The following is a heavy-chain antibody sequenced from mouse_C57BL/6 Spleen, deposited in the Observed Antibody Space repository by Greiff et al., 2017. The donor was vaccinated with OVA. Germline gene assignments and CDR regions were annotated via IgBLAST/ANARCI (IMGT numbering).Heavy chain of an antibody. J-gene: IGHJ2*01. CDR1: GYSITSGYY. CDR2: ISYDGST. D-gene: IGHD1-2*01. CDR3: AREGYGTYYFDY. V-gene: IGHV3-6*01. Sequence: EVQVEESGPGLVKPSQSLSLTCSVTGYSITSGYYWNWIRKFPGNKLEWMGYISYDGSTNYNPPLKNRTSFTRDTSKNQFFLKLNSVTTEDTATYCCAREGYGTYYFDYWGQGTTLTVSS.